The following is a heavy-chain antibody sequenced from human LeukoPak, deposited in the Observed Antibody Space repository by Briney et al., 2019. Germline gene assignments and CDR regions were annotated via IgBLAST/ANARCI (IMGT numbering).Heavy chain of an antibody. Sequence: GGSLRLSCAASGFTLSSYGMHWVRQAPGKGLEWVAVIWYDGSNKYYADSVKGRFTISRDNSKNTLYLQMNSLRAEDTAVYYCARDYGSGYYFGAFDIWGQGTMVTVSS. V-gene: IGHV3-33*01. CDR2: IWYDGSNK. CDR3: ARDYGSGYYFGAFDI. CDR1: GFTLSSYG. J-gene: IGHJ3*02. D-gene: IGHD3-22*01.